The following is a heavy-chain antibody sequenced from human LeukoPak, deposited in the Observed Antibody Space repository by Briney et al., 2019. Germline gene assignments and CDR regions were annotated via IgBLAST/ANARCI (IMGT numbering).Heavy chain of an antibody. J-gene: IGHJ3*02. D-gene: IGHD4-23*01. CDR1: GFSFSNCS. CDR2: ISSSSTYI. CDR3: AGDYEGNLAFDI. V-gene: IGHV3-21*01. Sequence: GGSLRLSCAASGFSFSNCSMNWVRQAPGKGLEWVSSISSSSTYIYYADSLEGRFTISRDNVRNSLYLQMNSLRAEDTAVYYCAGDYEGNLAFDIWGQGTMVT.